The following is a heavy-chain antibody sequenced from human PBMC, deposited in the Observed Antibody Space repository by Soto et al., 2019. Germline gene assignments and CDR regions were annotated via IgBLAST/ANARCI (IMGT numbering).Heavy chain of an antibody. CDR1: GFTVSSNY. CDR2: IYSGGST. V-gene: IGHV3-66*01. Sequence: VGSLRLSCAASGFTVSSNYMSWVRQAPGKGLEWVSVIYSGGSTYYADSVKGRFTISRDNSKNTLYLQMNSLRAEDTAVYYCARVFTVTSYYFDYWGQGTLVTVSS. J-gene: IGHJ4*02. CDR3: ARVFTVTSYYFDY. D-gene: IGHD4-17*01.